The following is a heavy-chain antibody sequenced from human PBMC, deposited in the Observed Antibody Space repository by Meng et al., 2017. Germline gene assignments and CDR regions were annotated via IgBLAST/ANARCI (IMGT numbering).Heavy chain of an antibody. CDR1: GSAFIINA. Sequence: QGWLGVVGCVGGQPGSGRSLSFSAAGSAFIINAMRWVRLPPAKGLELVWVISNSRSNNYYADSVKGQVTITRDNSKNTQYLQMNMLRAEDEDVYYYARDTHNSSWFDHWGQGTLVTVSS. D-gene: IGHD6-13*01. V-gene: IGHV3-30*04. J-gene: IGHJ5*02. CDR2: ISNSRSNN. CDR3: ARDTHNSSWFDH.